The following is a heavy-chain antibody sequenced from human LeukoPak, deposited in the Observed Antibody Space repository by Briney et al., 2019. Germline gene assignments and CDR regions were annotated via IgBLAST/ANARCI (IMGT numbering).Heavy chain of an antibody. CDR3: ARDLMGIEYRGAFYY. V-gene: IGHV3-11*01. Sequence: PGGSLRLSCAASGFTFNDHYMTWIRQAPGKGLEWVSYISSSGSTTYYADSVKGRFTISRDNAKNSLYLQMNSLRAEDTSVYYCARDLMGIEYRGAFYYWGQGTLVTVSS. J-gene: IGHJ4*02. CDR2: ISSSGSTT. D-gene: IGHD6-13*01. CDR1: GFTFNDHY.